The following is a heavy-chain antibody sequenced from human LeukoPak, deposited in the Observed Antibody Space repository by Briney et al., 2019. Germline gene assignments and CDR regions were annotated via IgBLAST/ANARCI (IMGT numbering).Heavy chain of an antibody. CDR2: FDPEDGET. CDR3: VTVILGAAETPYYYGMDV. J-gene: IGHJ6*02. Sequence: ASVKVSCKVSGYPLTELSVHWVRQAPGKRLEWMGGFDPEDGETIYAQRFQGRVTMTEDTSTDTAYMELSSLRSEDTAVYFCVTVILGAAETPYYYGMDVWGQGTTVTVSS. D-gene: IGHD1-26*01. CDR1: GYPLTELS. V-gene: IGHV1-24*01.